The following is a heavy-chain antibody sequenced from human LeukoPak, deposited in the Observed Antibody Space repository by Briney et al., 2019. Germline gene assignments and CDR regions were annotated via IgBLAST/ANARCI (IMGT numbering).Heavy chain of an antibody. D-gene: IGHD6-19*01. CDR2: INPNSGGT. CDR1: GYAYTGYY. CDR3: ARETLYSSGCYAFDY. Sequence: ASVKVSCKASGYAYTGYYMHWVRQAPGQGLEWMGWINPNSGGTNYAQKFQGRVTMTRDTSISTAYMELSRLRPDDTAVYYCARETLYSSGCYAFDYWGQGTLVTVSS. V-gene: IGHV1-2*02. J-gene: IGHJ4*02.